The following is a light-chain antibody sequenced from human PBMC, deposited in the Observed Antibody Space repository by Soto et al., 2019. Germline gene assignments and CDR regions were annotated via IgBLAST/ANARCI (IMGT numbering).Light chain of an antibody. J-gene: IGLJ2*01. V-gene: IGLV2-14*01. CDR2: EVI. CDR3: SSYTAISTRV. Sequence: QSVLTQPASVSGSPGQSITISCTGTSSDVGAYNFVSWYQHHPGKAPKLIIYEVINRPSGVSNRFSGSKSANTASLTISGLQAEDEAAYYCSSYTAISTRVFGGGTQLTVL. CDR1: SSDVGAYNF.